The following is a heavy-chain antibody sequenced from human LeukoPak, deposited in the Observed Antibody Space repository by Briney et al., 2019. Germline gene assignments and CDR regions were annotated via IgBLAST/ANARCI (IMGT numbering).Heavy chain of an antibody. CDR3: ARDPGGTYDS. CDR1: GFIFSNYG. V-gene: IGHV3-33*08. Sequence: GGSLRLSCAASGFIFSNYGMHWVRQAPGKGLEWVAVIWYDGSNKYYADSVKGRFTISRDNSKNTLYLQMNSLRDEDTAVYYCARDPGGTYDSWGQGTLVTVSS. J-gene: IGHJ5*01. D-gene: IGHD1-26*01. CDR2: IWYDGSNK.